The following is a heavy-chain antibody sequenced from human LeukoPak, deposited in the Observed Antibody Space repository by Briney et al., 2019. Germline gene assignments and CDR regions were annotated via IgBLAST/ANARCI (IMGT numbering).Heavy chain of an antibody. CDR1: GFSFTSNW. CDR3: ARDLDSRFDS. D-gene: IGHD3-22*01. CDR2: IYPADSDT. Sequence: GESLKISCKGSGFSFTSNWIGWVRQMPGKGLEWMGNIYPADSDTRYSPSFQGQVTISADTSINTAYLQWTSLKASDTAMYYCARDLDSRFDSWGQGTLVTVSS. V-gene: IGHV5-51*01. J-gene: IGHJ4*02.